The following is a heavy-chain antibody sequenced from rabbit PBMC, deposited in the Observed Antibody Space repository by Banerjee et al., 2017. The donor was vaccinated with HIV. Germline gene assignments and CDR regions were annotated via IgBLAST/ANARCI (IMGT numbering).Heavy chain of an antibody. J-gene: IGHJ6*01. CDR2: IGTGSGTT. CDR1: GFTLSSGYY. V-gene: IGHV1S45*01. D-gene: IGHD4-2*01. Sequence: QLEESGGGLVKPEGSLTLTCTASGFTLSSGYYMCWVRQAPGKGLEWIGCIGTGSGTTYYASWAKGRFTISKTSSTTVTLQMTSLTAADTATYFCARGPANGGNGLKLWGPGTLVTVS. CDR3: ARGPANGGNGLKL.